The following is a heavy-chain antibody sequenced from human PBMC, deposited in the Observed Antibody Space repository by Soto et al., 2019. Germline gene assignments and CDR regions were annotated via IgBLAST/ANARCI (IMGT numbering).Heavy chain of an antibody. Sequence: ASVKVSCKASGYTFTSYAMHWVRQAPGQRLEWMGWINAGNGNTKYSQKFQGRVTITRDTSASTAYMELSSLRSEDTAVYYCARVKPGSGWNGYNDYWGQGTLVTVSS. D-gene: IGHD6-19*01. CDR1: GYTFTSYA. J-gene: IGHJ4*02. CDR2: INAGNGNT. V-gene: IGHV1-3*01. CDR3: ARVKPGSGWNGYNDY.